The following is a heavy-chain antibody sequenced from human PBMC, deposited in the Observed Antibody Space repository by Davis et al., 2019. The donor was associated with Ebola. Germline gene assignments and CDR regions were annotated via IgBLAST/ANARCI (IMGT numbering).Heavy chain of an antibody. CDR3: ARDGVVVPAAIPIYGIEYYYYYMDV. CDR2: ISSSSSYI. V-gene: IGHV3-21*01. CDR1: GFTFSSYA. D-gene: IGHD2-2*02. J-gene: IGHJ6*03. Sequence: GESLKISCAASGFTFSSYAMSWVRQAPGKGLEWVSSISSSSSYIYYADSVKGRFTISRDNAKNSLYLQMNSLRAEDTAVYYCARDGVVVPAAIPIYGIEYYYYYMDVWGKGTTVTVSS.